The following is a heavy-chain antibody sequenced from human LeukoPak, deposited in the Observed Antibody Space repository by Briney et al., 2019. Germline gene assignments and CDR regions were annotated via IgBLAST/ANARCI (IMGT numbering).Heavy chain of an antibody. CDR2: IYTSGST. Sequence: SQTLSLTCTVSGGSISSGSYYWSWIRQPAGKGLEWIGRIYTSGSTNYNPSLKSRVTISVDTSKNQFSPKLSSVTAADTAVYYCARDRTGYYDSSGYPLDAFDIWGQGTMVTVSS. D-gene: IGHD3-22*01. CDR1: GGSISSGSYY. CDR3: ARDRTGYYDSSGYPLDAFDI. V-gene: IGHV4-61*02. J-gene: IGHJ3*02.